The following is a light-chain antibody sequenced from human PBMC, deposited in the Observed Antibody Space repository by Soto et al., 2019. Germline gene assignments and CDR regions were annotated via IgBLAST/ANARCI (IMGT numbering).Light chain of an antibody. V-gene: IGKV3-15*01. CDR2: DAS. Sequence: EIVMTQSPATLSVSPGERATLSCRASQSVSGNLAWYQQKPGQAPRLLIFDASTRATGIPGRFSGSGSGTDFTLTISSLLTEDFALYYCQQYNHWPLTFGGGTRVEIK. J-gene: IGKJ4*01. CDR1: QSVSGN. CDR3: QQYNHWPLT.